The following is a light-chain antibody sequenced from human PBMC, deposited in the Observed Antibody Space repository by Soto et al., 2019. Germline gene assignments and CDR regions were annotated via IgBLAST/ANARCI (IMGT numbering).Light chain of an antibody. Sequence: EIVLTQSPATLSLSPGEGATLSSRAGLSFGSYLAWYQQKPGQAPRLLIYDASNRATCIPARFSGSGSGTDFTLTISSLEPEDFAVYYCQQRSNWPTFGGGTKVEIK. CDR1: LSFGSY. CDR2: DAS. J-gene: IGKJ4*01. V-gene: IGKV3-11*01. CDR3: QQRSNWPT.